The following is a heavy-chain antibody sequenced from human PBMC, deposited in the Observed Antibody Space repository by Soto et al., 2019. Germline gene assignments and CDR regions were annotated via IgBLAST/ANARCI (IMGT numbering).Heavy chain of an antibody. CDR2: IKQDGSEK. CDR1: GFTFSSYW. Sequence: GGSLRLSCAASGFTFSSYWMSWVRQAPGKGLEWVANIKQDGSEKYYVDSVKGRFTISRDNAKNSLYLQMNSLRAEDTAVYYCARDLKGWKGFWSGYDYWGQGTLVTVSS. J-gene: IGHJ4*02. CDR3: ARDLKGWKGFWSGYDY. D-gene: IGHD3-3*01. V-gene: IGHV3-7*01.